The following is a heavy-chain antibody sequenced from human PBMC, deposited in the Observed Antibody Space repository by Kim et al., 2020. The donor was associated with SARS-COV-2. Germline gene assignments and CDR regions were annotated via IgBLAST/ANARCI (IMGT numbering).Heavy chain of an antibody. CDR1: GFTFSSYA. CDR3: ARDPTNSPYYYYYGMDV. CDR2: ISYDGSNK. D-gene: IGHD2-8*01. V-gene: IGHV3-30*04. J-gene: IGHJ6*02. Sequence: GGSLRLSCAASGFTFSSYAMHWVRQAPGKGLEWVAVISYDGSNKYYADSVKGRFTISRDNSKNTLYLQMNSLRAEDTAVYYCARDPTNSPYYYYYGMDVWGQGTTVTVSS.